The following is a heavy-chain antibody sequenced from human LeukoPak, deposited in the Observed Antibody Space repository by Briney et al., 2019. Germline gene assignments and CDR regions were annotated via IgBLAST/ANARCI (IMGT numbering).Heavy chain of an antibody. CDR1: TFTPTSYA. D-gene: IGHD1-1*01. CDR3: AKVLYWNLMNGVVY. CDR2: ISGSGGST. V-gene: IGHV3-23*01. J-gene: IGHJ4*01. Sequence: RRCLRPSCVASTFTPTSYAMGWDRHAPGDGLGWVSAISGSGGSTYYADSVKGRFTISRDNSKNTLYLQMNSLRAEDRAVYYCAKVLYWNLMNGVVYWGHGSLVTVSS.